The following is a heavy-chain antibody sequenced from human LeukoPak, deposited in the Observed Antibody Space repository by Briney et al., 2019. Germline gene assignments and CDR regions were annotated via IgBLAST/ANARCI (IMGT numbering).Heavy chain of an antibody. D-gene: IGHD3-10*01. Sequence: SSETLSLTCTVSGGSIGSGDYYWSWIRQPPGKGLEWIGYIYYGGSTYYNPSLKSRVTISVDTSKNQFSLKLSSVTAADTAVYYCAREVPLGVRGEYWFDPWGQGTLVTVSS. CDR3: AREVPLGVRGEYWFDP. CDR2: IYYGGST. V-gene: IGHV4-30-4*01. J-gene: IGHJ5*02. CDR1: GGSIGSGDYY.